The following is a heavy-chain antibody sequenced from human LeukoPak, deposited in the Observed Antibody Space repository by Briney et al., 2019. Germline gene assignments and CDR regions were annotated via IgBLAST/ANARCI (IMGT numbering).Heavy chain of an antibody. D-gene: IGHD5-12*01. V-gene: IGHV3-66*01. CDR3: AKDYGYFDP. Sequence: GGSLRLSCSVSGFTVSSNHLSWVRQTPGKGLEWVAVIYSGGYIVYADSMKGRFIISRDNSKNTLYLQMNSLRAEDTAVYYCAKDYGYFDPWGQGTLVTVSS. CDR2: IYSGGYI. CDR1: GFTVSSNH. J-gene: IGHJ5*02.